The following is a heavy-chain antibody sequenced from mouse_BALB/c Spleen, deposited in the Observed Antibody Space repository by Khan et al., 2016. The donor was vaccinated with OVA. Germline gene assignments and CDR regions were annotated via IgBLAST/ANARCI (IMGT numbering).Heavy chain of an antibody. CDR1: GYTFTDYN. CDR2: IFPNNGGT. V-gene: IGHV1S29*02. D-gene: IGHD1-2*01. Sequence: VQLQQSGPELVKPGASVKISCKASGYTFTDYNMDWVKQSHGESLEWIGYIFPNNGGTGYNQKFKTKATLNVDNSSSTAYMELRSLTSEDSAVYYCARSGYGSFAYWGQGTLVTVSA. J-gene: IGHJ3*01. CDR3: ARSGYGSFAY.